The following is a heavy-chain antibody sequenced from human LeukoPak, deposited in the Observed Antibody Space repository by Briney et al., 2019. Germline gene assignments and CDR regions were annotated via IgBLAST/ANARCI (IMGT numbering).Heavy chain of an antibody. CDR3: ARFQQHYYYYGMDV. V-gene: IGHV4-39*01. Sequence: PETLSLTCTVSGGSISSGSYYWGWIRQPPGKGLEWIGSIYYSGSTYYNPSLKSRVTISVDTSKNQFSLKLSSVTAADTAVYYCARFQQHYYYYGMDVWGRGTTVTVSS. D-gene: IGHD6-13*01. CDR2: IYYSGST. J-gene: IGHJ6*02. CDR1: GGSISSGSYY.